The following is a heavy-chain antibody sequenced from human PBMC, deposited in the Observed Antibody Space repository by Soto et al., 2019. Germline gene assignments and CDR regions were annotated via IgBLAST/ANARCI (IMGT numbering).Heavy chain of an antibody. CDR3: ARDLAVAGAHTDPGGDV. V-gene: IGHV3-30-3*01. CDR2: ISYDGSNK. J-gene: IGHJ6*02. Sequence: GGSLRLSCAASGFTFSSYAMHWVRQAPGKGLEWVAVISYDGSNKCYADSVKGRFTISRDNSKNTLYLQMNSLRAEDTAVYYCARDLAVAGAHTDPGGDVWGQGTTVTVSS. D-gene: IGHD6-19*01. CDR1: GFTFSSYA.